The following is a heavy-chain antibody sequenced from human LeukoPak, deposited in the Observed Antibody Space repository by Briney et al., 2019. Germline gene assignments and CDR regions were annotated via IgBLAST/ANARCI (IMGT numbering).Heavy chain of an antibody. CDR1: GGAFSGYY. CDR3: ARSRQAPFDY. Sequence: PSETLSLTCAVYGGAFSGYYWSWIRQPPGKGLEWIGEINHSGSTNYNPSLKSRVTISVGTSKNQFSLKLSSVTAADTAVYYCARSRQAPFDYWGQGTLVTVSS. J-gene: IGHJ4*02. V-gene: IGHV4-34*01. CDR2: INHSGST.